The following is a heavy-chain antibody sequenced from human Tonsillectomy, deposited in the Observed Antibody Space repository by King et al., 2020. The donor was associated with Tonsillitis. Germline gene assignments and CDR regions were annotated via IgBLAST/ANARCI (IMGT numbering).Heavy chain of an antibody. V-gene: IGHV3-23*04. CDR3: AKDQVIVVEVIAYKATYGLDV. D-gene: IGHD2-15*01. Sequence: VQLVESGGGLVQPGGSLRLSCAASGFTFSSYAMTWVRQAPGKGLEWVSGISVSGGNTYYADSVKGRFTISRDNSKNTLYLQMNSLRDDDTAVYYCAKDQVIVVEVIAYKATYGLDVWGQGTTVTVSS. J-gene: IGHJ6*02. CDR1: GFTFSSYA. CDR2: ISVSGGNT.